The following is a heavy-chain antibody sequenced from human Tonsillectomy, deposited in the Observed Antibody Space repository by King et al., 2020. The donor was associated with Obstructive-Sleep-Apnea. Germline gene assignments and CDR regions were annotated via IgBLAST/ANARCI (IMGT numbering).Heavy chain of an antibody. D-gene: IGHD6-13*01. CDR2: IYHSGST. CDR1: GGSISSSNW. J-gene: IGHJ4*02. CDR3: ARLAAAAGWYYFDY. V-gene: IGHV4-4*02. Sequence: QLQESGPGLVKPSGTLSLTCAVSGGSISSSNWWSWVRQPPGKGLEWIGEIYHSGSTNYNPSLKSRVTISVHKSKHQFSLKLSSVTAADTPVYYCARLAAAAGWYYFDYWGQGTLVTVSS.